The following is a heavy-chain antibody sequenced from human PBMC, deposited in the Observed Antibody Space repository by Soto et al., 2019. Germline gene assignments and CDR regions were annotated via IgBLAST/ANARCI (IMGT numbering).Heavy chain of an antibody. V-gene: IGHV3-23*01. CDR2: ISGSGGST. D-gene: IGHD6-13*01. Sequence: PGGSLRLSCAASGFTFSNAWMSWVRQAPGKGLEWVSAISGSGGSTYYADSVKGRFTISRDNSKNTLYLQMNSLRAEDTAVYYCAKGEGIAAAGNFDYWGQGTLVTVSS. J-gene: IGHJ4*02. CDR1: GFTFSNAW. CDR3: AKGEGIAAAGNFDY.